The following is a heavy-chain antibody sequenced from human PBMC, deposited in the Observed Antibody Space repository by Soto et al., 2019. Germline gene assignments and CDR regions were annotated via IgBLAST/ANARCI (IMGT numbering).Heavy chain of an antibody. CDR1: GFTFSSYG. CDR2: IWYDGSNK. V-gene: IGHV3-33*01. D-gene: IGHD5-18*01. J-gene: IGHJ4*02. CDR3: ARVLGTWTQLWLPDY. Sequence: QVQLVESGGGVVQPGRSLRLSCAASGFTFSSYGMHWVRQAPGKGLEWVAVIWYDGSNKYYADSVKGRFTISRDNSKNTLYLQMNSLRAEDTAVYYCARVLGTWTQLWLPDYWGQGTLVTVSS.